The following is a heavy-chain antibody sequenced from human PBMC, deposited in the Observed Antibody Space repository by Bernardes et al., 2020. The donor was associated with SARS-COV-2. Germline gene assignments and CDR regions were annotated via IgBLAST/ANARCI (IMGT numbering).Heavy chain of an antibody. CDR2: INTDGRST. D-gene: IGHD3-22*01. Sequence: GGSLRLSCAASGFTFSSYWMHWVRQAPGKGLVWVSRINTDGRSTNYADSVKGRFTISRDNAENTLFLQMNSLRAEDTAVYYCARGASSGYRIDYWGQGTLVTVSS. J-gene: IGHJ4*02. V-gene: IGHV3-74*01. CDR3: ARGASSGYRIDY. CDR1: GFTFSSYW.